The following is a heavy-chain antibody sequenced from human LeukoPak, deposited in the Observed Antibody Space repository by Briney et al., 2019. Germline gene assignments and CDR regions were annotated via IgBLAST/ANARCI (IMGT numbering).Heavy chain of an antibody. CDR1: GFTFSSYW. J-gene: IGHJ4*02. CDR3: AKDRDYGSGSYNYFDY. V-gene: IGHV3-7*03. CDR2: IKQDGSEK. D-gene: IGHD3-10*01. Sequence: PGGSLRLSCAASGFTFSSYWMSWVRQAPGKGLEWVANIKQDGSEKYYVDSVKGRFTISRDNAKNSLYLQMNSLRAEDTALYYCAKDRDYGSGSYNYFDYWGQGTLVTVSS.